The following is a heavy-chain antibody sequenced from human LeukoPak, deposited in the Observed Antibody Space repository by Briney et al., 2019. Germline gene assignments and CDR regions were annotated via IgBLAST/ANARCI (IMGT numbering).Heavy chain of an antibody. J-gene: IGHJ4*02. V-gene: IGHV3-48*03. CDR2: IGDTRTTI. CDR3: AREYTGSDYFDY. Sequence: GGSLRLSCAASGFTFSSYGMNWVRQAPGKGLEWVSYIGDTRTTIYYADSVKGRFTISRDIAKNSLYLQMNSLRTEDTAAYYCAREYTGSDYFDYWGQGTLVTVSS. D-gene: IGHD5-12*01. CDR1: GFTFSSYG.